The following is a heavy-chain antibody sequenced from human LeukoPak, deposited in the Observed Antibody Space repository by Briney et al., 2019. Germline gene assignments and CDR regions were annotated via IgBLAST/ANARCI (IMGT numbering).Heavy chain of an antibody. Sequence: PSQTLSLTCTVSGGSISSGDYYWSWIRQPPGKGLEWIGYIYYSGSTYYNPSLKSRVTISVDTSKNHFSLQLNSVTPEDTAVYYCARDSSGGYRHYFDSWGQGTLVTVSS. J-gene: IGHJ4*02. CDR1: GGSISSGDYY. D-gene: IGHD5-12*01. CDR3: ARDSSGGYRHYFDS. V-gene: IGHV4-30-4*01. CDR2: IYYSGST.